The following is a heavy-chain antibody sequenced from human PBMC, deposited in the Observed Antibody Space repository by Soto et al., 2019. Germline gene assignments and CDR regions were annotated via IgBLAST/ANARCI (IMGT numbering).Heavy chain of an antibody. Sequence: QVQLVESGGGVVQPGRSLRLSCAASGFTFSSYGMHWVRQAPGKGLEWVAVISYDGSNKYYADSVKGRFTISRDNSKNALYLQMNSLRAEDTAVYYCAKVPPGHGAGFDYWGQGALVTVSS. CDR3: AKVPPGHGAGFDY. J-gene: IGHJ4*02. V-gene: IGHV3-30*18. D-gene: IGHD4-17*01. CDR1: GFTFSSYG. CDR2: ISYDGSNK.